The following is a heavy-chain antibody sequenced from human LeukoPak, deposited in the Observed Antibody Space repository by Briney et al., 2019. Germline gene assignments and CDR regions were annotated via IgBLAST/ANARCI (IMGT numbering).Heavy chain of an antibody. D-gene: IGHD3-3*01. J-gene: IGHJ5*02. V-gene: IGHV1-2*02. CDR1: GYTFTGYY. CDR2: INPNSGGT. Sequence: RASVKVSCKASGYTFTGYYMHWVRQAPGQRLEWMGWINPNSGGTNYAQKFQGRVTMTRGTSISTAYMELSRLRSDDTAVYYCARERSLRDSFDPWGQGTLVTVSS. CDR3: ARERSLRDSFDP.